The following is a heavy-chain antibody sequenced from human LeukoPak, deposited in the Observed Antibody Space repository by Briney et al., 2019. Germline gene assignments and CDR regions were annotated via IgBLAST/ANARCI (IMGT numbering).Heavy chain of an antibody. CDR1: GGSFSGYY. CDR3: ARGFYDSSGYRFDY. Sequence: EPSETLSLTCAVYGGSFSGYYWSWIRQPPGKGLEWIGEINHSGSTNYNPSLKSRVTISVDTSKNQFSLKLSSVTAADTAVYYCARGFYDSSGYRFDYWGQGTLVTVSS. V-gene: IGHV4-34*01. CDR2: INHSGST. D-gene: IGHD3-22*01. J-gene: IGHJ4*02.